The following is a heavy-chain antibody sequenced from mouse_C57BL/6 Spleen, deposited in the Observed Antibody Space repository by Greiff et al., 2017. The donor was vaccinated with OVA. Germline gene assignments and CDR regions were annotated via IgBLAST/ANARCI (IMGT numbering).Heavy chain of an antibody. V-gene: IGHV1-52*01. CDR1: GYTFTSYW. Sequence: QVQLQQPGAELVRPGSSVKLSCKASGYTFTSYWMHWVKQRPIQGLEWIGNIDPSDSETHYNQKFKDKATLTVDKSSSTAYMQLSSLTSEDSAVYYCARDYGSNPWYFDVWGTGTTVTVSS. CDR2: IDPSDSET. CDR3: ARDYGSNPWYFDV. J-gene: IGHJ1*03. D-gene: IGHD1-1*01.